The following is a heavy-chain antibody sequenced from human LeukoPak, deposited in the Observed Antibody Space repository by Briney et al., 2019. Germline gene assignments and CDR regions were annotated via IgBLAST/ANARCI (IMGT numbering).Heavy chain of an antibody. Sequence: GGSLRLSCVASGFTFSNYAMSWVRQAPGKGLEWVSAISGSGGSTYYAGSVKGRFTISRDNSKNTLFLQMNSLRAEDTAVYYCAKGPLSQHIAAAGTDYWGQGTLVTVSS. D-gene: IGHD6-13*01. CDR1: GFTFSNYA. V-gene: IGHV3-23*01. CDR3: AKGPLSQHIAAAGTDY. CDR2: ISGSGGST. J-gene: IGHJ4*02.